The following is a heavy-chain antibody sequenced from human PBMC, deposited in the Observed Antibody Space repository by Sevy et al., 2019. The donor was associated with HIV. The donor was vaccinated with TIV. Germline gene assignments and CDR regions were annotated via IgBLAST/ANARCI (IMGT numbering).Heavy chain of an antibody. CDR3: PPGRDGSGYPLPLDY. CDR2: ISGSGGST. D-gene: IGHD3-3*01. J-gene: IGHJ4*02. Sequence: GGSLRLSCAASGFTFSSYAMSWVRQAPGKGLEWVSAISGSGGSTYYADSVKGRFTISRDNSKNTLYLQMTGLRAEDTAVDYCPPGRDGSGYPLPLDYWGQGTLVTVSS. V-gene: IGHV3-23*01. CDR1: GFTFSSYA.